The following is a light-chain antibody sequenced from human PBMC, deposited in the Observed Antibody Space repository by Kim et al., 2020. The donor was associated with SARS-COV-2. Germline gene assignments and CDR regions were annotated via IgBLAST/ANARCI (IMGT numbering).Light chain of an antibody. CDR3: SSYTSGSTYV. CDR1: SSDGGGYNY. Sequence: GQSITISCTGTSSDGGGYNYVSWYQQHPGKAPKLMIYDVSKRPSGVSNRFSGSKSGNTASLTISGLQAEDEADYYCSSYTSGSTYVFGTGTKVTVL. CDR2: DVS. J-gene: IGLJ1*01. V-gene: IGLV2-14*04.